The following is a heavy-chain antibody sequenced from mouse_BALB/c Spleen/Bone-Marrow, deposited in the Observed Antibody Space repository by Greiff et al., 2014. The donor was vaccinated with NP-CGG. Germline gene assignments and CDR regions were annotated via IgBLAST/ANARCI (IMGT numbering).Heavy chain of an antibody. CDR3: ARRLRYYFDN. CDR1: GFAFSSYD. J-gene: IGHJ2*01. Sequence: VQLKESGGGLVKPGGSLKLSCAASGFAFSSYDMSWVRQTPEKRLEWVAYISSGGGSTYYPDTVKGRFTISRDNAKNTLYLQMSSLKSEDTAMYYWARRLRYYFDNGGQGPPPTFPS. D-gene: IGHD1-1*01. V-gene: IGHV5-12-1*01. CDR2: ISSGGGST.